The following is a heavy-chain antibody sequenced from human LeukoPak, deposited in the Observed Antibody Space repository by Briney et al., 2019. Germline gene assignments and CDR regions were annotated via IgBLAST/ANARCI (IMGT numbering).Heavy chain of an antibody. V-gene: IGHV3-23*01. CDR1: GLNFRSYA. J-gene: IGHJ4*02. D-gene: IGHD1-26*01. CDR2: IRDNDFST. Sequence: PGGSLRLSCTASGLNFRSYALSWVRQAPGKGLEWVSVIRDNDFSTYYADYVKGRFTIARENSKSPVYMKMNSLRAEDTAVYYCARSSGNYWAAPFDYWGQGTLVTVSS. CDR3: ARSSGNYWAAPFDY.